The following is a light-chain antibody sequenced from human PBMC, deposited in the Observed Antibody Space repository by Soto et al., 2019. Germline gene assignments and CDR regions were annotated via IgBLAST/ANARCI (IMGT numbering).Light chain of an antibody. CDR3: MQLLHPPLT. CDR1: QSLLHSNGYNY. CDR2: LAS. V-gene: IGKV2-28*01. Sequence: DVVITQSPLSLPVTPGEPGSISCRSSQSLLHSNGYNYLAWFLQKAGQSPQLLIYLASSRASGVPDRFSGSGSGTDFTLEISSVEAEDVGIYYCMQLLHPPLTFGGGTKVDIK. J-gene: IGKJ4*01.